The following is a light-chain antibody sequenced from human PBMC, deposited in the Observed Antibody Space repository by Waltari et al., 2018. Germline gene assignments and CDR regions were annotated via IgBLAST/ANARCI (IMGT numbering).Light chain of an antibody. J-gene: IGKJ2*01. CDR2: DTS. CDR1: RNVGTS. Sequence: EVVLTQSPVTLSVSPGERATLSCRASRNVGTSLAWYQQKPGQPPRLLIYDTSPRATGFPARFSGSGSGTEFTLTISSLQSEDFGVYYCQQYNYWPPAYTFGLGTKLEIK. V-gene: IGKV3-15*01. CDR3: QQYNYWPPAYT.